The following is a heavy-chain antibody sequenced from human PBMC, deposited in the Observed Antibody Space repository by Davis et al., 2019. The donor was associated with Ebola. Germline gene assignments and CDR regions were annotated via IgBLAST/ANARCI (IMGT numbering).Heavy chain of an antibody. CDR3: ARPRVDWDDPFDI. Sequence: SETLSLTCSVSNYSFSAGHHWGWVRQPPGKGLEWIGTIYDSGTTDYNPSLKSRATISVHPSKRQFSLELTSVTAADTAMYYCARPRVDWDDPFDIWGQGTMVTVSS. J-gene: IGHJ3*02. D-gene: IGHD3-9*01. CDR1: NYSFSAGHH. V-gene: IGHV4-38-2*02. CDR2: IYDSGTT.